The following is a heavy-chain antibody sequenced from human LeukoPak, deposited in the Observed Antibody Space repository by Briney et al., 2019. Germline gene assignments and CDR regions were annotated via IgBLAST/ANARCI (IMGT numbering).Heavy chain of an antibody. CDR2: INHSGST. CDR3: ARGPIHYYYDSSGYSWFDP. D-gene: IGHD3-22*01. Sequence: SETLSLTCAVYGGSFSGYYWSWIRQPPGKGLEWIGEINHSGSTNYNPSLKSRVTISVDTSKNQFSLKLSSVTAADTAVYYCARGPIHYYYDSSGYSWFDPWGQGTLVTVSS. J-gene: IGHJ5*02. CDR1: GGSFSGYY. V-gene: IGHV4-34*01.